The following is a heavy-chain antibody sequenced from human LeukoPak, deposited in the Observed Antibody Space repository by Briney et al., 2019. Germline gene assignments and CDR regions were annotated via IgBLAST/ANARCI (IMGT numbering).Heavy chain of an antibody. D-gene: IGHD3-22*01. CDR2: IYSSGST. CDR3: ARTPIYYFDNSGYYN. Sequence: SETLSLTCTVSGGSISSGSYYWSWIRQPAGKGLEWIGLIYSSGSTSYNPSLKSRVTMSVDTSKKQFSLRLSSVTAADTAVYYCARTPIYYFDNSGYYNWGQGTLVTVSS. V-gene: IGHV4-61*02. CDR1: GGSISSGSYY. J-gene: IGHJ4*02.